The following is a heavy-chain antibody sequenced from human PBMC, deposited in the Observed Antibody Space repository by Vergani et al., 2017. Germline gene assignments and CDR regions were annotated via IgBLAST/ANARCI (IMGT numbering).Heavy chain of an antibody. CDR2: IYYSGTT. V-gene: IGHV4-31*03. J-gene: IGHJ4*02. CDR3: ARDRSGYYDVDY. D-gene: IGHD3-3*01. CDR1: GDSIISGGHY. Sequence: QVQLQESGPGLLKPSQTLSLTCTVSGDSIISGGHYWTWIRQYPGKGLEWIGYIYYSGTTYYNPSLKSRVSISVDTSENEFSLKLRSVTAADTAVYFCARDRSGYYDVDYWGQGTLVTVYS.